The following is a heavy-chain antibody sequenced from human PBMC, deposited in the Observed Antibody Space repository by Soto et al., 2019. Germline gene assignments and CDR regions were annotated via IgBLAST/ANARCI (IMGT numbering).Heavy chain of an antibody. CDR3: ARAKDWFDP. V-gene: IGHV4-31*03. CDR1: GGSILSGGYY. J-gene: IGHJ5*02. Sequence: NLSLTCTFSGGSILSGGYYWSWSRQHPGKGLEWIGYIYYSGSTYYNPALKSRVPISVDTSKNQFSLELSSVTAADTAGYYCARAKDWFDPWGQATLVTVSS. CDR2: IYYSGST.